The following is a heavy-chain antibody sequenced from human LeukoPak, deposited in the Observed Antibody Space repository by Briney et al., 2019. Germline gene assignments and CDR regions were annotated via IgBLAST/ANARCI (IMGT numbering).Heavy chain of an antibody. CDR3: ARESNYHGSGTGWFDP. V-gene: IGHV4-30-4*07. J-gene: IGHJ5*02. D-gene: IGHD3-10*01. Sequence: SQTLSLTCAVSGGSISRGGYSWSWIRQPPGKGQEWIGYFYYSGSTYYNPSLKSRVTISVDTSKNQLSLKLSSVTAADTALYYCARESNYHGSGTGWFDPWGQGTLVTVSS. CDR2: FYYSGST. CDR1: GGSISRGGYS.